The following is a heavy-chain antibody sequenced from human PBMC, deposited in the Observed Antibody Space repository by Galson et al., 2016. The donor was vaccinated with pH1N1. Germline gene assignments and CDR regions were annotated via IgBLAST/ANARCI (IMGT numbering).Heavy chain of an antibody. CDR1: GGSISSSSYY. D-gene: IGHD3-3*01. CDR2: LYYSGST. CDR3: ARESLEWLIISGDRVELNGFDP. J-gene: IGHJ5*02. V-gene: IGHV4-39*01. Sequence: SETLSLTCTVSGGSISSSSYYRGWIRQPPGKGLESIGSLYYSGSTYYNPSLKSRVTISVDTSKNQFSLKMSSVTAADTAVDYCARESLEWLIISGDRVELNGFDPWGQGTLVTVSS.